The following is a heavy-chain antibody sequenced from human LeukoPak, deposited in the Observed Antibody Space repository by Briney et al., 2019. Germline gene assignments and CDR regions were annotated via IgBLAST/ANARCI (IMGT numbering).Heavy chain of an antibody. CDR2: IRHDGNNK. D-gene: IGHD4-17*01. CDR3: ARLIYGDYGPFDI. CDR1: GFTFSSYG. Sequence: GGSLRLSCAASGFTFSSYGMHWVRQTPGKGLEWVTFIRHDGNNKNYVDSVKGRFTISRDNAKNSLYLQMNILRAEESAVYYCARLIYGDYGPFDIWGQGTMVTVSS. J-gene: IGHJ3*02. V-gene: IGHV3-30*02.